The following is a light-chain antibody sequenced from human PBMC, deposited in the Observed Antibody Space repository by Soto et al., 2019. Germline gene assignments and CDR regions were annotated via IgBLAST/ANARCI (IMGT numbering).Light chain of an antibody. CDR3: QSHDSNTYVV. J-gene: IGLJ2*01. CDR2: EDD. Sequence: NFMLTQPHSLSESPGKTVTISCTRTSGDIASDYVQWYQQRPASAPTTVIYEDDQRASGVPDRFSGSIDSSSNSASLTIAGLKTEDEADYYFQSHDSNTYVVFGGGTKLTVL. CDR1: SGDIASDY. V-gene: IGLV6-57*04.